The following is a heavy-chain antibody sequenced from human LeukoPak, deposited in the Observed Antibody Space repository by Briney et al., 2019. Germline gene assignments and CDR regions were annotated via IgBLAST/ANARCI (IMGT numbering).Heavy chain of an antibody. Sequence: PGGSLRLSCAASGFTFSGYWMHWVRQAPGKGLVWVSRTNRDDSDTSYADSVKGRFTISRDKAKSTLYLQMNSLRVEDTAVYYCARGSHIVVVTASNAFDIWGQGTMVTVSS. CDR1: GFTFSGYW. CDR3: ARGSHIVVVTASNAFDI. V-gene: IGHV3-74*01. CDR2: TNRDDSDT. J-gene: IGHJ3*02. D-gene: IGHD2-21*02.